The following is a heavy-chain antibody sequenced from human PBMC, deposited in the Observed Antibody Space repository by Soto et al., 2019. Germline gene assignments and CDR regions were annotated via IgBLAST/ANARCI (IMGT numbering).Heavy chain of an antibody. Sequence: QVQLVQSGAEVKKPGASVSISCKASGYSFTTYYIHWVRQAPGQGLEWMGIINPTGGSTSYAQKFRGRVTMTRVTSTSTVYMDLSSLTSEDTAIYYCARGAPPLGSGTGTYQRGNWFDSWGQGTLVTVS. CDR1: GYSFTTYY. CDR3: ARGAPPLGSGTGTYQRGNWFDS. D-gene: IGHD3-10*01. V-gene: IGHV1-46*01. CDR2: INPTGGST. J-gene: IGHJ5*01.